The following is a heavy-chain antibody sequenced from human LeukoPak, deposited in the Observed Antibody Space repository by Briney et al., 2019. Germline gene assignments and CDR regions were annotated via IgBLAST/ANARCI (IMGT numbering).Heavy chain of an antibody. Sequence: SETLSLTCTVSGGFIGSSSFYWAWIRQTPGKGLEWIGSLAYSGSTYYKSSLKSRVTLSVDAAKNQFSLNLTSVTAADTAVYYCASNSGWSHSKTFDYWGQGTLVTVSS. J-gene: IGHJ4*02. CDR2: LAYSGST. D-gene: IGHD6-19*01. CDR1: GGFIGSSSFY. CDR3: ASNSGWSHSKTFDY. V-gene: IGHV4-39*01.